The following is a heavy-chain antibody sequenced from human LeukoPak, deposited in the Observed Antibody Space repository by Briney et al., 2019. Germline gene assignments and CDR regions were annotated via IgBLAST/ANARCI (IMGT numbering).Heavy chain of an antibody. CDR1: GFTFNTYS. CDR3: ARFCSSPLFDY. V-gene: IGHV3-48*01. Sequence: PGGSLRLSCAASGFTFNTYSMNWVRQAPGKGLEWVSYITSSSSTIYYADSVKGRFTISRDNAKNSLYLQMNSLRAEDTAVYYCARFCSSPLFDYWGQGTLVTVSS. CDR2: ITSSSSTI. D-gene: IGHD6-6*01. J-gene: IGHJ4*02.